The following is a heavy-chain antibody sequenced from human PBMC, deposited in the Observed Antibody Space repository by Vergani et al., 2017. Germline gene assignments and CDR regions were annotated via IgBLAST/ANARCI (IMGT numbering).Heavy chain of an antibody. CDR1: GYTFTGYY. CDR2: INPNSGGT. J-gene: IGHJ6*02. D-gene: IGHD1-7*01. V-gene: IGHV1-2*02. Sequence: QVQLVQSGAEVKKPGASVKVSCKASGYTFTGYYMHWVRPAPGQGLEWMGWINPNSGGTNYAQKFQGRVTMTRDTSISTAYMELGRLRTDYTAVYYCAGDLGTGTRNGMDVWGQGTTVTVSS. CDR3: AGDLGTGTRNGMDV.